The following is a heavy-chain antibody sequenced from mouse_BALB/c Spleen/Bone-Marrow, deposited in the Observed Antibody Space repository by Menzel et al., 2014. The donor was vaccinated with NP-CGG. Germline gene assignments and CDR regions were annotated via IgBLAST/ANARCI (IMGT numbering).Heavy chain of an antibody. Sequence: QVQLQQSGAELAKPGASVKLSCKTSGYTFTTYWMQWVKQRPGQGLEWIGAIYPGEGDTRYTQKFKGKATLTADKSSSTAYIQLSNLTAEDSAVYYCAREPSNWGYYWGQGTTLTVSS. CDR1: GYTFTTYW. CDR2: IYPGEGDT. V-gene: IGHV1-87*01. J-gene: IGHJ2*01. CDR3: AREPSNWGYY.